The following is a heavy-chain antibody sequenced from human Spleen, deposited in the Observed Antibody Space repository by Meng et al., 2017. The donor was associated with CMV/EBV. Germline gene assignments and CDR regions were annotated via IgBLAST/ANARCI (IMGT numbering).Heavy chain of an antibody. D-gene: IGHD1-7*01. CDR1: GYTFTAYG. J-gene: IGHJ6*02. V-gene: IGHV1-18*01. CDR3: TKTIEGAMDV. CDR2: ISVYNDNT. Sequence: ASVKVSCKASGYTFTAYGISWVRQAPGQGLEWMGWISVYNDNTNYAQDLQGRVTMTTDTSTSTAYMELRSLKSDDTAVYYCTKTIEGAMDVWGQGTTVTVSS.